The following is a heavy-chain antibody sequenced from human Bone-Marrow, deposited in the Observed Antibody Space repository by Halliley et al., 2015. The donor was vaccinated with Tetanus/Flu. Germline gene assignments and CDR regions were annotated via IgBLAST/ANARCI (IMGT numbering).Heavy chain of an antibody. CDR3: VRYPTVTGAFDI. J-gene: IGHJ3*02. V-gene: IGHV3-74*01. Sequence: INSEGRNTAYADHVKGRFTNSRDNAENTLYLQMDSVRAEDTAVYYCVRYPTVTGAFDIWAQGTMVTVSS. D-gene: IGHD4-17*01. CDR2: INSEGRNT.